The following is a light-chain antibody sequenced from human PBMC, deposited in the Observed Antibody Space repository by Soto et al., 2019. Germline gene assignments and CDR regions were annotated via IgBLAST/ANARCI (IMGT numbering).Light chain of an antibody. Sequence: EIVLTQSPGTLSLSPGERATLSCRASQSVSSSYLAWYQQKPGQAPRLIISGASSRATGIPDRFSGSGSGTDFTLTISRLEPEDSAVYYCQQYVSSPWTFGQGTKVDI. CDR3: QQYVSSPWT. CDR1: QSVSSSY. J-gene: IGKJ1*01. V-gene: IGKV3-20*01. CDR2: GAS.